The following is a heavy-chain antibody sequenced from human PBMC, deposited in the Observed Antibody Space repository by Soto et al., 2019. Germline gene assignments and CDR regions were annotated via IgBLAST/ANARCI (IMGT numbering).Heavy chain of an antibody. D-gene: IGHD4-4*01. CDR3: ARRVRYWFDP. CDR2: IYYSGST. J-gene: IGHJ5*02. Sequence: SETLSLTCTVSGSYISSGGYYWSWIRQHPGKGLEWIGYIYYSGSTYYNPSLKSRVNISVDTSKNQFSLKLSSVTAADTAVYYCARRVRYWFDPWGQGTLVTVPQ. V-gene: IGHV4-31*03. CDR1: GSYISSGGYY.